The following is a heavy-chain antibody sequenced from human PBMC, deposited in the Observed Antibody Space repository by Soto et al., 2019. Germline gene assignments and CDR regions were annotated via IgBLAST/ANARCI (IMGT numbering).Heavy chain of an antibody. J-gene: IGHJ4*02. V-gene: IGHV1-46*03. CDR3: CRVDPGETSPFDH. CDR1: GYIFTSYY. CDR2: INPFDGSR. Sequence: ASVKVSCKASGYIFTSYYLHWVRQAPGQGLEWMGWINPFDGSRMFAQSFQGRVTFTRDTSTSTVYMELSGLRSDDMAVYYCCRVDPGETSPFDHWGQGTLVTVAS. D-gene: IGHD3-10*01.